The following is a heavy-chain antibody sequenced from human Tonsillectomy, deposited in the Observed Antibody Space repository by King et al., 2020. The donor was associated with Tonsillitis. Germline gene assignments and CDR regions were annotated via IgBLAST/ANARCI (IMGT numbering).Heavy chain of an antibody. V-gene: IGHV3-9*01. Sequence: VQLVESGGGLVQPGRSLRRSCAASGFTFDDYAMHWVRQAPGKGLEWVSGISWNSGNIGYADSVKGRFTISRDKAKNSLYLQMNSLRAEDTALYYCAKDKIVVVPTARKYFYYMDVWGKGTTVTVSS. CDR3: AKDKIVVVPTARKYFYYMDV. CDR2: ISWNSGNI. D-gene: IGHD2-2*01. J-gene: IGHJ6*03. CDR1: GFTFDDYA.